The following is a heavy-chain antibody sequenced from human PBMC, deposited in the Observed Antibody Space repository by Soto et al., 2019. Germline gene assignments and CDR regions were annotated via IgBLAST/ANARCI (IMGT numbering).Heavy chain of an antibody. CDR1: GGSISSYY. J-gene: IGHJ4*02. CDR2: IYYSGST. V-gene: IGHV4-59*01. D-gene: IGHD6-19*01. CDR3: ASLPSSGWWYYFDY. Sequence: PSETLSLTCTVSGGSISSYYWSWIRQPPGKGLEWIGYIYYSGSTNYNPSLKSRVTISVDTSKNQFSLKLSSVTAADTAVYYCASLPSSGWWYYFDYWGQGTLVTVSS.